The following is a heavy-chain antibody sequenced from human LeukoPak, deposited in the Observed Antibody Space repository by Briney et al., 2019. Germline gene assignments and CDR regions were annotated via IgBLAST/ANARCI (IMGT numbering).Heavy chain of an antibody. Sequence: PGGSLRLSCAASGFTFSSYWMSWVRQAPGKGLEWVANIKQDGSEKYYVDSVKGRFTISRDNAKNSLYLQMNSLRAEDTAVYYCARSRVIAVAGIFDYWGQGTLVTVSS. CDR3: ARSRVIAVAGIFDY. D-gene: IGHD6-19*01. J-gene: IGHJ4*02. CDR1: GFTFSSYW. V-gene: IGHV3-7*01. CDR2: IKQDGSEK.